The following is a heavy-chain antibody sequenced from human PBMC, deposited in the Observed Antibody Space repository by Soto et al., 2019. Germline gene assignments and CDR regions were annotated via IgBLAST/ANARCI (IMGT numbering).Heavy chain of an antibody. CDR2: IYHSGNT. V-gene: IGHV4-38-2*01. CDR1: GYSISSGYY. CDR3: ARGAREISTMSKWFYP. D-gene: IGHD1-1*01. J-gene: IGHJ5*02. Sequence: SETLSLTCAVSGYSISSGYYWGWIRQPPGKGLEWIGNIYHSGNTYYNPSLKSRVTMSVDTSKNHFSLKVTSVTAADTAVYYCARGAREISTMSKWFYPWGQGTLVTVSS.